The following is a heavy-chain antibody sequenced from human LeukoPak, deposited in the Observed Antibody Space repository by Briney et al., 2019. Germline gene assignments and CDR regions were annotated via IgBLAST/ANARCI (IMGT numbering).Heavy chain of an antibody. CDR3: ARARPYYDSSGYYRGFDY. Sequence: GASLNVAGKASGYTFTGYYMHWVRQAPGQGLEWMGWINPNSGGTNYAQKFQGRVTMTRDTSISTAYMELSRLRSDDTAVYYCARARPYYDSSGYYRGFDYWGQGTLVTVSS. CDR1: GYTFTGYY. CDR2: INPNSGGT. V-gene: IGHV1-2*02. D-gene: IGHD3-22*01. J-gene: IGHJ4*02.